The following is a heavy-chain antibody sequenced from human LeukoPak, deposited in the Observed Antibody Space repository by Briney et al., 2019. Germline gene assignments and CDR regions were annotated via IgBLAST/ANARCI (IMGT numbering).Heavy chain of an antibody. Sequence: PETLSPTCTLSGGSTTSYYCSWIRQPPGNGREWMGYIYYSGSTNYNPSLRSRVTISVDTSKNKFSLKLSSVTAADTAVYYCARDHFYDSTKDAFHMWGQGTMIAVSS. CDR3: ARDHFYDSTKDAFHM. J-gene: IGHJ3*02. CDR1: GGSTTSYY. D-gene: IGHD3-22*01. V-gene: IGHV4-59*01. CDR2: IYYSGST.